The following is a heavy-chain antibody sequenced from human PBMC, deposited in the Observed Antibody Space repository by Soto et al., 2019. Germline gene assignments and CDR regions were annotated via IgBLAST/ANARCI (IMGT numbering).Heavy chain of an antibody. CDR2: IIPIFGTA. CDR3: ARDGAYYYGSGSYYNEAWFDP. CDR1: GGTFSSYA. V-gene: IGHV1-69*13. Sequence: GASVKGSCKASGGTFSSYAISWVRQAPGQGLEWMGGIIPIFGTANYAQKFQGRVTITADESTSTAYMKLSSLRSEDTAVYYCARDGAYYYGSGSYYNEAWFDPWGQGTLVTVSS. D-gene: IGHD3-10*01. J-gene: IGHJ5*02.